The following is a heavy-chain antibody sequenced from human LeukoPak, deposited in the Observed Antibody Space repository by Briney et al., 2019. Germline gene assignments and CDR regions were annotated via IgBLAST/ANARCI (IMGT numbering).Heavy chain of an antibody. D-gene: IGHD3-22*01. CDR1: GFIFSNSG. V-gene: IGHV3-30*18. CDR3: AKDPNSSGYRHLDY. J-gene: IGHJ4*02. CDR2: ISYDETNK. Sequence: GRSLRLSCVASGFIFSNSGMHWVRQTPGKGLEWVAVISYDETNKNYADSVKGRFTISRDNSKNTLYLQMSSLRAEDTAVYYCAKDPNSSGYRHLDYWGQGTLVTISS.